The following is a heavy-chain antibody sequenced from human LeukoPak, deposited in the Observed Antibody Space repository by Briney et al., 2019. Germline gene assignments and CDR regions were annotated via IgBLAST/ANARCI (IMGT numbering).Heavy chain of an antibody. D-gene: IGHD3-16*01. V-gene: IGHV3-23*01. CDR3: AKGYYDYVWGSYYFDY. CDR1: GFTFSSYA. J-gene: IGHJ4*02. Sequence: GGSLRLSCAASGFTFSSYAMSWVRQAPGKGLAWVSAISGSGGSTYYADSVKGRFTISRDNSRDTLYLQMNSLRAEDTAVYYCAKGYYDYVWGSYYFDYWGQGTLVTVSS. CDR2: ISGSGGST.